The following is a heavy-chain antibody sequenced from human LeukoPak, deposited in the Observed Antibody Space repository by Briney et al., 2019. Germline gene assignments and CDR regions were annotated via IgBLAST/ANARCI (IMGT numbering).Heavy chain of an antibody. CDR1: GFTFSDYS. Sequence: GGSLRLSCAASGFTFSDYSMNWVRQAPGKGLEWVSSISSSSSYIYYADSLKGRFTSSRDNAKNTLYLQMNSLRAEDTALYYCAKGLERESRLDSWGQGTLVTVSS. CDR3: AKGLERESRLDS. D-gene: IGHD1-1*01. CDR2: ISSSSSYI. V-gene: IGHV3-21*04. J-gene: IGHJ4*02.